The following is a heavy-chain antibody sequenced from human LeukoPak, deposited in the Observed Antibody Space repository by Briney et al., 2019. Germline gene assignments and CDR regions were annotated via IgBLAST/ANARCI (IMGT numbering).Heavy chain of an antibody. D-gene: IGHD6-19*01. V-gene: IGHV4-59*01. J-gene: IGHJ4*02. Sequence: SETLSLTCTVSGGSISSYYWSWIRQPPGKGLEWIGYIYYSGSTNYNPSLKGRVTISVDTSKNQFSLKLSSVTAADTAVYYCASFGIAVAGFDYWGQGTLVTVSS. CDR1: GGSISSYY. CDR2: IYYSGST. CDR3: ASFGIAVAGFDY.